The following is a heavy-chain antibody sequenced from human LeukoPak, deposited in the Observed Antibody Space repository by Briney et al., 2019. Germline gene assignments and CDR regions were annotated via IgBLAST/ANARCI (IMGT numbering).Heavy chain of an antibody. V-gene: IGHV4-34*01. J-gene: IGHJ4*02. D-gene: IGHD1-1*01. CDR2: INHSGST. CDR3: ARDDGSLDRYHYFDY. Sequence: GSLRLSCAASGFTFSSYAMSWIRQPPGKGLEWIGEINHSGSTNYNPSLKSRVTISVDTSKNQFSLKLSSVTAADTAVYYCARDDGSLDRYHYFDYWGQGTLVTVSS. CDR1: GFTFSSYA.